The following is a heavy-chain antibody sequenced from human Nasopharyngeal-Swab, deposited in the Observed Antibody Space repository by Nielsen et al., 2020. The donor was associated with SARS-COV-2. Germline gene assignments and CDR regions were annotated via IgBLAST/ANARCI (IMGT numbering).Heavy chain of an antibody. CDR2: INPGNSDT. D-gene: IGHD5-24*01. CDR3: ARRAARDGYNYEVDP. V-gene: IGHV5-51*01. J-gene: IGHJ5*02. CDR1: GYSFANYW. Sequence: GESLKISCTGFGYSFANYWIGWVRQMPGKGLEWMGSINPGNSDTRYSPAFHGRVTISADKSINTAYLQWTSLRASDTAVYYCARRAARDGYNYEVDPWGQGTLVTVSS.